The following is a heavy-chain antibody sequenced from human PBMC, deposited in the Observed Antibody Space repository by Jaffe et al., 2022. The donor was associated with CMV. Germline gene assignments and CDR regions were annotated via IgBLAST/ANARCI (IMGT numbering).Heavy chain of an antibody. Sequence: QVQLQESGPGLVKPSETLSLTCTVSGGSISSYYWSWIRQPPGKGLEWIGYIYYSGSTNYNPSLKSRVTISVDTSKNQFSLKLSSVTAADTAVYYCARGQAPVGAYFDYWGQGTLVTVSS. D-gene: IGHD1-26*01. J-gene: IGHJ4*02. CDR1: GGSISSYY. CDR2: IYYSGST. CDR3: ARGQAPVGAYFDY. V-gene: IGHV4-59*01.